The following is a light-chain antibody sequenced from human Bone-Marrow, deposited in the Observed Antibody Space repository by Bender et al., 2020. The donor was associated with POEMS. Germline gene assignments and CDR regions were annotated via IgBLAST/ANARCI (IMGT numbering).Light chain of an antibody. CDR1: NSNIGRILA. V-gene: IGLV1-40*01. CDR2: GYN. Sequence: QSMLTQPPSASGTPGQEVTISCSGTNSNIGRILASWYKKLQGTAPKLLIYGYNNRPSGVPDRFSGSKSGTSASLAITGLQAEDEGDYYCQSYDNSLGGWVFGGGTKLTVL. CDR3: QSYDNSLGGWV. J-gene: IGLJ3*02.